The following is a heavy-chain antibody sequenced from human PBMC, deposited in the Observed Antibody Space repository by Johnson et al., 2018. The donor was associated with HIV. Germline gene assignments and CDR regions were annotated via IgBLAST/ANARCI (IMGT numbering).Heavy chain of an antibody. CDR1: AFTFSSYA. D-gene: IGHD1-26*01. Sequence: QVQLVESGGGMVQPGGSLRLSCAASAFTFSSYAMHWVRQAPGKGLEWVALISYDGSNKYYADSVKGRFTISRDIAENSLYLQMNSLRAEDTAVYYCARDQEWELRLTWGGDPFDIWGQGTMVTVSS. CDR3: ARDQEWELRLTWGGDPFDI. J-gene: IGHJ3*02. V-gene: IGHV3-30-3*01. CDR2: ISYDGSNK.